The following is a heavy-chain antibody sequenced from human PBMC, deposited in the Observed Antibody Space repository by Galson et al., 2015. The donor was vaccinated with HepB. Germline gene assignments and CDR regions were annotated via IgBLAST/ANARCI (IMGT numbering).Heavy chain of an antibody. Sequence: SLRLSCAVSGFTSSGYGVHWVRQAPGRGLEWVALISYDGTNKYYSDSMKGRFTISRDDSENTVYLQMNSLRAEDTAFYYCAQFVDVGRVTSAYWGQGTLVTVSS. V-gene: IGHV3-30*18. CDR2: ISYDGTNK. CDR3: AQFVDVGRVTSAY. CDR1: GFTSSGYG. D-gene: IGHD5-12*01. J-gene: IGHJ4*02.